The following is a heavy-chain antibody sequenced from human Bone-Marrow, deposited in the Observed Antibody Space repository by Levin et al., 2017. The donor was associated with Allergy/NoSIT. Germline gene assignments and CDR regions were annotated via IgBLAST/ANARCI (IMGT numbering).Heavy chain of an antibody. D-gene: IGHD2-15*01. CDR1: GFIFKTYA. CDR2: ISGNGDST. CDR3: AKDRVVVVGLFDY. Sequence: GGSLRLSCAASGFIFKTYAMSWVRQAPGKALEWVSGISGNGDSTFYADSVKGRFTVSRDNAKDTLYLQMSNLRAEATAIYYCAKDRVVVVGLFDYWGPGSLVTVSS. V-gene: IGHV3-23*01. J-gene: IGHJ4*02.